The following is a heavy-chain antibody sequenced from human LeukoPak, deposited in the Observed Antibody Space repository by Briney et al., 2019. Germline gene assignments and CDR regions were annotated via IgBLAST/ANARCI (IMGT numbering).Heavy chain of an antibody. CDR2: IYTSGST. Sequence: SQTLSLTCTVSGGSISSGSYYWGWLRQPAGTGLEWIGRIYTSGSTNYNPSLKSRVTISVDTSKNQFSLKLSSVTAADTAVYYCARSGEWLDFDYWGQGTLVTVSS. CDR1: GGSISSGSYY. J-gene: IGHJ4*02. D-gene: IGHD6-19*01. V-gene: IGHV4-61*02. CDR3: ARSGEWLDFDY.